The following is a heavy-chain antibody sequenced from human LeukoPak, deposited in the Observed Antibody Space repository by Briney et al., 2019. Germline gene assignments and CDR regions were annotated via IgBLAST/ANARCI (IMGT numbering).Heavy chain of an antibody. CDR2: ISYTGST. D-gene: IGHD6-6*01. CDR1: GDSFTNYY. CDR3: ARTRYSSSPGYFDY. Sequence: SETLSLTCTVSGDSFTNYYWSWIRQPPGKGLEWIGYISYTGSTNYNPSLKSRVTISVDMSKNQFSLKLSSVTAADTAVYYCARTRYSSSPGYFDYWGQGTLVTVSS. V-gene: IGHV4-59*01. J-gene: IGHJ4*02.